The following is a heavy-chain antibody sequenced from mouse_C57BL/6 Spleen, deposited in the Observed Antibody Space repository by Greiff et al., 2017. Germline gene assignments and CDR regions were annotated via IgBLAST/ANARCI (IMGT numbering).Heavy chain of an antibody. Sequence: EVQRVESGGGLVQPGGSMKLSCAASGFTFSDAWMDWVRQSPEKGLEWVAEIRNKANNHATYYAESVKGRFTISRDDSKSSVYLQMNSLRAEDTGIYYCTRSRQLRFAWFAYWGQGTLVTVSA. CDR1: GFTFSDAW. CDR2: IRNKANNHAT. V-gene: IGHV6-6*01. CDR3: TRSRQLRFAWFAY. D-gene: IGHD3-2*02. J-gene: IGHJ3*01.